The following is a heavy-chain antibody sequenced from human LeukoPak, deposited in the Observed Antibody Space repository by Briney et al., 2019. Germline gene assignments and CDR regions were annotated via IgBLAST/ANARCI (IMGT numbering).Heavy chain of an antibody. Sequence: PGKSLRLSCAASGFTFSSYWMSWVRQAPGKGLEWVANIKQDGSEKYYVDSVKGRFTISRDNAKNSLYLQMNSLRAEDTAVYYCARDLHPRYYLPDYWGQGTLVTVSS. CDR3: ARDLHPRYYLPDY. J-gene: IGHJ4*02. CDR1: GFTFSSYW. CDR2: IKQDGSEK. V-gene: IGHV3-7*04. D-gene: IGHD1-26*01.